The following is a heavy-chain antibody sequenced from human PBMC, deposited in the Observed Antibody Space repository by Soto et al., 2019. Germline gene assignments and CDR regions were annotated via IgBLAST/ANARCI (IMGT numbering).Heavy chain of an antibody. CDR2: MNPNSGNT. CDR1: GYTFTSYD. J-gene: IGHJ6*03. V-gene: IGHV1-8*01. CDR3: ARGMWTGVTRDYYYCMDV. Sequence: ASVKVSCKASGYTFTSYDINWVRQATGQGLEWMGWMNPNSGNTGYAQKFQGRVTMTRNTSISTAYMELSSLRSEDTAVYYCARGMWTGVTRDYYYCMDVWGKGTTVTVSS. D-gene: IGHD4-4*01.